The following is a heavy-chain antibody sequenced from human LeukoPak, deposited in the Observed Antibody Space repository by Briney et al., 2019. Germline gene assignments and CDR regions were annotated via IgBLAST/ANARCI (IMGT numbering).Heavy chain of an antibody. CDR1: GYSFTSCW. D-gene: IGHD6-13*01. Sequence: PGESLKISCKGSGYSFTSCWITWVRQMPGKGLEWMGRIDPSDSYTTYSPSFQGHVTISADKPISTAYLQWNNLKASDTALYYCACTTDIASAGTDYWGQGTLVTVSS. J-gene: IGHJ4*02. CDR2: IDPSDSYT. CDR3: ACTTDIASAGTDY. V-gene: IGHV5-10-1*01.